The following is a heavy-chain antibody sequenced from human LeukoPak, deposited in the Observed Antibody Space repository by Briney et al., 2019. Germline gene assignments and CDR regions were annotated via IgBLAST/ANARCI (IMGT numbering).Heavy chain of an antibody. J-gene: IGHJ3*02. V-gene: IGHV4-59*01. Sequence: KPSETLSLTCTGSGGSFSSYYWSWIRQPPGESLEWIGSIYYSGSANYNPSLKSRLTISIDTSNNQFSLNLSSVTAADTAVYYCARVRYSKSWYEFAFDIWGQGTMVTVSS. D-gene: IGHD6-13*01. CDR3: ARVRYSKSWYEFAFDI. CDR2: IYYSGSA. CDR1: GGSFSSYY.